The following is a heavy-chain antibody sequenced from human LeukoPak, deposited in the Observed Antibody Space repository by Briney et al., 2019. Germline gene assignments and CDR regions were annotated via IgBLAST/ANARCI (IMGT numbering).Heavy chain of an antibody. CDR2: VSGSGGST. Sequence: PWGSLRLSCAASGFTFSSYAMSWVRQAPGKGLEWVSAVSGSGGSTYYADSVKGRFTISRDNSKNTLYLQMNSLRVEDTAVYYCARRTAAANVDYWGQGTLVTVSS. D-gene: IGHD2-2*01. J-gene: IGHJ4*02. CDR1: GFTFSSYA. CDR3: ARRTAAANVDY. V-gene: IGHV3-23*01.